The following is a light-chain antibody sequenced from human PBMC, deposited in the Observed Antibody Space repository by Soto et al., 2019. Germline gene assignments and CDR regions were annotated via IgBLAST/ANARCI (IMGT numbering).Light chain of an antibody. CDR3: LQDYNQRRT. Sequence: IQMTQTPYSLSASVGDRVTITCRASQGIRNDLGWYQQKPGKAPKLLIYAASSLQSGVPSRFSGSGSCTDVTFTISSRQPDEFVRDYCLQDYNQRRTFGQGTKVDIK. J-gene: IGKJ1*01. V-gene: IGKV1-6*01. CDR2: AAS. CDR1: QGIRND.